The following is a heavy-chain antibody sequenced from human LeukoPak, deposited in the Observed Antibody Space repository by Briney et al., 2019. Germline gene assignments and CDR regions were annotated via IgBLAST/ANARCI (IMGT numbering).Heavy chain of an antibody. CDR3: AREVAVAGYSLHFDY. Sequence: SETLSLTCTVSGGSISSYYWSWIRQPAGKGLEWIGRIYTSGSTNYNPSLKSRVTMSVDTSKNQFSLKLSSVTAADTAVYYCAREVAVAGYSLHFDYWGQGTLVTVSS. V-gene: IGHV4-4*07. CDR2: IYTSGST. D-gene: IGHD6-13*01. CDR1: GGSISSYY. J-gene: IGHJ4*02.